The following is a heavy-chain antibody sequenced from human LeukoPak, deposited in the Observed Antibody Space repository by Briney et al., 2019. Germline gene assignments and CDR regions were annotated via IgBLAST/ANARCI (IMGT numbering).Heavy chain of an antibody. V-gene: IGHV3-7*04. CDR1: GFTFSTYW. J-gene: IGHJ4*02. D-gene: IGHD5-18*01. CDR3: ARGYTCGY. Sequence: GGSLRLSRAASGFTFSTYWMSWVRQAPGKGLEWVANIKEDGSEINYADSVRGRLTISREHATSSLYLQMNSLRAEDTAVYYCARGYTCGYWGQGTLVIVSS. CDR2: IKEDGSEI.